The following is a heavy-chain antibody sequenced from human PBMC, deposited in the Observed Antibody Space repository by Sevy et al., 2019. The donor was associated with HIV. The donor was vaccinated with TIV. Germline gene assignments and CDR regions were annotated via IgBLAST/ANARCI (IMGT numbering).Heavy chain of an antibody. CDR3: ARQGYCSGGSCHDAFDI. CDR2: IIPIFGTA. J-gene: IGHJ3*02. V-gene: IGHV1-69*13. CDR1: GGTFSSYA. Sequence: ASVKVSCKASGGTFSSYAISWVRQAPGQGLEWMGGIIPIFGTANYAQKFQGRVTITADESTRTAYMELSSLRSEDTAVYYCARQGYCSGGSCHDAFDIWGQGTMVTVSS. D-gene: IGHD2-15*01.